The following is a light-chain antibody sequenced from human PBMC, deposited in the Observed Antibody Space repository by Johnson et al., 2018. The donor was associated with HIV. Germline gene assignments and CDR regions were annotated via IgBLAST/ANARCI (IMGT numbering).Light chain of an antibody. J-gene: IGLJ1*01. CDR2: ENK. CDR3: GTWDSSLGAWV. V-gene: IGLV1-51*01. Sequence: QSVLTQPPSVSAASGQRVDISCSGSSSNIENNYLSWYQQLPHTAPRLLISENKKRPSGIPDRLSGSKSGTSATLDITGLQTGDEADYYCGTWDSSLGAWVVGTGTKVTVL. CDR1: SSNIENNY.